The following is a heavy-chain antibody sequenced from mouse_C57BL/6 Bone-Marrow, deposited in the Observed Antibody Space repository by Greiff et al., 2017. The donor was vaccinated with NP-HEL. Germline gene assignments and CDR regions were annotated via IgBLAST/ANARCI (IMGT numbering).Heavy chain of an antibody. CDR3: ARKGGLRRDWYFDV. Sequence: VQLQQSGPGLVQPSQSLSITCTVSGFSLTSYGVHWVRQSPGKGLEWLGVIWSGGSTDYNAAFISRLSISKDNSKSQVFFKKNSLQADDTAIYYCARKGGLRRDWYFDVWGTVTTVTVSS. J-gene: IGHJ1*03. CDR1: GFSLTSYG. CDR2: IWSGGST. V-gene: IGHV2-2*01. D-gene: IGHD2-4*01.